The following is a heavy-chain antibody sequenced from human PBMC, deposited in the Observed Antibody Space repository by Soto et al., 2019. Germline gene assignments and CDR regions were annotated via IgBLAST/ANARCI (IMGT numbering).Heavy chain of an antibody. V-gene: IGHV1-2*04. CDR3: ARVGGGLASLGYYGMDV. Sequence: AASGKVSCKASGYTFIGYYIHWVRQAPGQGLEWMGWINPNSGGTNYAQRFQGWVTMTRDRSISTAYMELSRLKSDDTAVYYCARVGGGLASLGYYGMDVWGQGTTVTVSS. CDR1: GYTFIGYY. CDR2: INPNSGGT. J-gene: IGHJ6*02. D-gene: IGHD3-10*01.